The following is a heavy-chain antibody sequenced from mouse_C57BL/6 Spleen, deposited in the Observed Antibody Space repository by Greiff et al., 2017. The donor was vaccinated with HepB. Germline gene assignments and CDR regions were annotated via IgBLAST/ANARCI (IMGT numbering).Heavy chain of an antibody. J-gene: IGHJ2*01. V-gene: IGHV10-1*01. Sequence: EVQLVESGGGLVQPKGSLKLSCAASGFSFNTYAMNWVRQAPGKGLEWVARIRSKSNNYATYYADSVKDRFTISRDDSESMLYLQMNNLKTEDTAMYYCVRSYDYGYFDYWGQGTTLTVSS. D-gene: IGHD2-4*01. CDR3: VRSYDYGYFDY. CDR1: GFSFNTYA. CDR2: IRSKSNNYAT.